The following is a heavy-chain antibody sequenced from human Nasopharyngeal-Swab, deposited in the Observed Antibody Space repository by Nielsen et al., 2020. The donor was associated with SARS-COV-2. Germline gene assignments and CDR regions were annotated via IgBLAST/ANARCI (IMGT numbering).Heavy chain of an antibody. V-gene: IGHV1-24*01. J-gene: IGHJ6*02. CDR2: FDPEDGET. D-gene: IGHD6-6*01. Sequence: ASVKVSCKASGYTFTGYYMHWVRQAPGKGLEWMGGFDPEDGETIYAQKFQGRVTMTEDTSTDTAYMELSSLRSEDTAVYYCATGVIAARLLYYYGMDVWGQGTTVTVSS. CDR1: GYTFTGYY. CDR3: ATGVIAARLLYYYGMDV.